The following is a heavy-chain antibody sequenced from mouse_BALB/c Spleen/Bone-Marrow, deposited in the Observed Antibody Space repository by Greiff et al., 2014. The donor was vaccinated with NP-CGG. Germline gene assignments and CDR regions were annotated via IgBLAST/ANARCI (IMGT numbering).Heavy chain of an antibody. J-gene: IGHJ3*01. V-gene: IGHV1-7*01. CDR2: IDPRTGYT. CDR3: ARYWDTY. Sequence: QVQLKESGPELAKPGASVQMSCKASGHTFTTYWMHWVKQRPGQGLEWIGYIDPRTGYTEYNQKFKDKATLTADKSSNTAYMQLRSLTSEDSAVHYCARYWDTYWGQGTQVTVSA. CDR1: GHTFTTYW. D-gene: IGHD4-1*01.